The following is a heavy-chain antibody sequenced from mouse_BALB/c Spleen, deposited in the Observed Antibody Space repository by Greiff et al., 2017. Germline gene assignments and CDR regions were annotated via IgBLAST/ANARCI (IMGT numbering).Heavy chain of an antibody. CDR3: TRGESGEITPMDY. J-gene: IGHJ4*01. CDR1: GYTFTSYW. D-gene: IGHD2-4*01. V-gene: IGHV1-5*01. CDR2: IYPGNSDT. Sequence: EVQLVESGTVLARPGASVKMSCKASGYTFTSYWMHWVKQRPGQGLEWIGAIYPGNSDTSYNQKFKGKAKLTAVTSTSTAYMELSSLTNEDSAVYYCTRGESGEITPMDYWGQGTSVTVSS.